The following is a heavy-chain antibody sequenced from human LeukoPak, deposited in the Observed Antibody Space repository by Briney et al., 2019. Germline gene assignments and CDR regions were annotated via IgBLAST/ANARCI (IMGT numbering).Heavy chain of an antibody. J-gene: IGHJ4*02. V-gene: IGHV3-21*01. CDR3: ARDPAPYDSSGYNY. CDR2: ISSSSSYI. CDR1: GFTFSSYS. D-gene: IGHD3-22*01. Sequence: PGGSLRLSCAASGFTFSSYSMNWVRQAPGKGLEWVSSISSSSSYIYYADSVKGRFTISRDNAKNSLYLQMNSLRAEDTAVYYCARDPAPYDSSGYNYWGQGTLVTVSS.